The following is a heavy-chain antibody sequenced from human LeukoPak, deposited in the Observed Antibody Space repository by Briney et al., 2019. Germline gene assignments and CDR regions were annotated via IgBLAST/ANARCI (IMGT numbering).Heavy chain of an antibody. D-gene: IGHD4-11*01. Sequence: PSETLSLTCTVLRGYINSYYWSGIRQPPGKGLEWVGYIYYSGITNYNPSLKSRVTISVDTSKNQFSLKLISVTAADTAVYYCGRHKRSNYADFDYWGQGTLVTVSS. J-gene: IGHJ4*02. CDR3: GRHKRSNYADFDY. CDR2: IYYSGIT. CDR1: RGYINSYY. V-gene: IGHV4-59*08.